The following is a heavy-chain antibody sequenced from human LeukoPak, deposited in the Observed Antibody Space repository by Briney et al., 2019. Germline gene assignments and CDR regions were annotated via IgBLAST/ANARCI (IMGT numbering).Heavy chain of an antibody. CDR2: IKSKTDGGTT. CDR1: GIIFRDAW. Sequence: GGSLRLSCVVSGIIFRDAWMNWVRQAPGKGLEWVGRIKSKTDGGTTDYAAPVKGRFTISRDDSKNTLYLQMNSLKTEDTAVYYCTTDPTYLTGYYTPLDYWGQGTLVTVSS. D-gene: IGHD3-9*01. J-gene: IGHJ4*02. V-gene: IGHV3-15*07. CDR3: TTDPTYLTGYYTPLDY.